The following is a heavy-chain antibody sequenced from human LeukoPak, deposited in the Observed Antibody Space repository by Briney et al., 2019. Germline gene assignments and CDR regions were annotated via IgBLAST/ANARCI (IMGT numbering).Heavy chain of an antibody. CDR3: ARERLELGDLNWFDP. J-gene: IGHJ5*02. CDR1: GFTFSAYA. D-gene: IGHD1-7*01. CDR2: ISYDGSNK. V-gene: IGHV3-30-3*01. Sequence: QTGGSLRLSCAASGFTFSAYAMHWVRQAPGKGLEWVAVISYDGSNKYYADSMKGRFTISRDNSKNTLYLQMNSLRPEDTAVYYCARERLELGDLNWFDPWGQGTLVTVSS.